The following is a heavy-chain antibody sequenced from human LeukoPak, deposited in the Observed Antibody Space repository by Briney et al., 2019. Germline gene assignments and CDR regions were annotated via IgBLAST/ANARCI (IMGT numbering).Heavy chain of an antibody. V-gene: IGHV3-30-3*01. CDR1: GFTFSSYA. J-gene: IGHJ4*02. CDR2: ISYEGSNK. D-gene: IGHD5-18*01. CDR3: ARDIGGYSYGPAGY. Sequence: GGSLRLSCAASGFTFSSYAMHWVRQAPGKGLEWVAVISYEGSNKYYADSVKGRFTISRDNSKNTLYLQMNSLRAEDTAVYYCARDIGGYSYGPAGYWGQGTLVTVSS.